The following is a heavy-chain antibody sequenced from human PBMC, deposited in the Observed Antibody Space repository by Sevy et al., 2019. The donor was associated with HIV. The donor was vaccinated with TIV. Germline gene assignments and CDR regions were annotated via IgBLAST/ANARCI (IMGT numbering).Heavy chain of an antibody. CDR3: VRDKVEGASVLDY. J-gene: IGHJ4*02. CDR2: IKQDGYET. CDR1: GFNFRNSW. D-gene: IGHD1-26*01. V-gene: IGHV3-7*03. Sequence: GGSLRLSCATFGFNFRNSWMAWVRQPPGKGLEFLADIKQDGYETYYVDSVKGRFTISRDNAKNSLHLQMNSLRAEDTAMYFCVRDKVEGASVLDYWGQGTPVTVSS.